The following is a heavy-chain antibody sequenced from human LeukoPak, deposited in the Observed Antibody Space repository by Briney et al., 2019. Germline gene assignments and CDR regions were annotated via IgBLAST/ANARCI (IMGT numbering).Heavy chain of an antibody. J-gene: IGHJ3*02. V-gene: IGHV3-53*01. Sequence: GGSLRLSCVASGFTVSSNYMSWVRQAPGKGLEWVSLIYSGGGTLYAGSVKGRFTISRDNSKNTVFLQMSSLRAEDTAVYHCARGAYDSSAYWAFDIWGQGTMVTVSS. D-gene: IGHD3-22*01. CDR2: IYSGGGT. CDR1: GFTVSSNY. CDR3: ARGAYDSSAYWAFDI.